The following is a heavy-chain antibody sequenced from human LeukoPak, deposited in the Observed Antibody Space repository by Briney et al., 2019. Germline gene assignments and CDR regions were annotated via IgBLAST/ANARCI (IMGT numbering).Heavy chain of an antibody. J-gene: IGHJ4*02. CDR3: ARDRPLPDDSRTFDY. CDR2: ISSSGSAI. Sequence: PGGSLRLSCAASGFTFSDYEMNWVRQAPGKGLEWVSYISSSGSAIYYAVSVRGRFTISRDNAKNSLYLQMNSLRAEDTAVYYCARDRPLPDDSRTFDYWGQGTLVTVSS. V-gene: IGHV3-48*03. D-gene: IGHD3-22*01. CDR1: GFTFSDYE.